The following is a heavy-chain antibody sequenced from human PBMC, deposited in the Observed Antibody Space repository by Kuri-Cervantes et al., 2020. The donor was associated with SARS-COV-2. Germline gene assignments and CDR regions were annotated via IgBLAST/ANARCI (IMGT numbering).Heavy chain of an antibody. CDR1: GFTFSSHW. D-gene: IGHD5-18*01. J-gene: IGHJ3*02. CDR2: IKQDGSEK. CDR3: ARSGYTYGYYFSAFDI. Sequence: GGSLRLSCSASGFTFSSHWMSWVRQAPGKGLEWVANIKQDGSEKYYVDSVKGRFTISRDNAKNSLYLQMNSLRAEDTAVYYCARSGYTYGYYFSAFDIWGQGTMVTVSS. V-gene: IGHV3-7*01.